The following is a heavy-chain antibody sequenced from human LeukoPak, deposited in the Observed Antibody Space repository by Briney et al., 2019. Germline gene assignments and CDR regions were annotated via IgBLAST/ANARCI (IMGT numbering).Heavy chain of an antibody. D-gene: IGHD6-13*01. CDR3: AREGIAAAESFDY. CDR2: INPNSGGT. V-gene: IGHV1-2*06. CDR1: GYTFTGYY. Sequence: ASVKVSCKASGYTFTGYYMQWVREAPGRGLEWMERINPNSGGTNYAQKFQGRVTMTRDTSISTAYMELSRLRSDDTAVYYCAREGIAAAESFDYWGQGTLVTVSS. J-gene: IGHJ4*02.